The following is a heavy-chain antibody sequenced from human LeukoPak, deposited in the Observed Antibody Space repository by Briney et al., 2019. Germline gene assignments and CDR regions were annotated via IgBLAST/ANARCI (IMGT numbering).Heavy chain of an antibody. J-gene: IGHJ3*02. CDR2: TRNKANSYTT. CDR1: GFTFSDHY. Sequence: GGSLRLSCAASGFTFSDHYMDWVRQAPGKGLEWVGRTRNKANSYTTEYAASVKGRFTISRDDPKNSLYLQMNSLKTEDTAVYYCARGNDAFDIWGQGTMVTVSS. CDR3: ARGNDAFDI. V-gene: IGHV3-72*01.